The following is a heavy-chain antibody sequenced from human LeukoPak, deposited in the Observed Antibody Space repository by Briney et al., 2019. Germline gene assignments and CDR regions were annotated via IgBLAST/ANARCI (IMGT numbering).Heavy chain of an antibody. Sequence: GGSLRLSCAASGFTFSSYWMSWVRQAPGKGLEWVANIKQDGSEKYYVDSVKGRFTNSRDNAKNSLYLQMNSLRAEDTAVYYCARAVVSGSGWTSYFDYWGQGTLVTVSS. CDR3: ARAVVSGSGWTSYFDY. J-gene: IGHJ4*02. V-gene: IGHV3-7*03. CDR2: IKQDGSEK. CDR1: GFTFSSYW. D-gene: IGHD6-19*01.